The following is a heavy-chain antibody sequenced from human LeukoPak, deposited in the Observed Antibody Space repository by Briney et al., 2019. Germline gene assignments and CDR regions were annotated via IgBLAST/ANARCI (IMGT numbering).Heavy chain of an antibody. CDR3: AKSSYRGAIAAAGVDY. CDR1: GYSFTTNW. CDR2: IFPGDSDT. V-gene: IGHV5-51*01. Sequence: GASLQISCEASGYSFTTNWIGWVRPLPGQGLGWMGIIFPGDSDTRYSPSFQGQVTISADKSISTAYLQWRSLKASDTAIYYCAKSSYRGAIAAAGVDYWGQGTLVTVSS. D-gene: IGHD6-13*01. J-gene: IGHJ4*02.